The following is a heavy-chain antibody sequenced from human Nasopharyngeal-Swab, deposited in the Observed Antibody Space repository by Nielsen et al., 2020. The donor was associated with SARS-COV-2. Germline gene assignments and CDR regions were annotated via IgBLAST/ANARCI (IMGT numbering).Heavy chain of an antibody. CDR1: GFTFSSYG. V-gene: IGHV3-30*18. D-gene: IGHD2-15*01. CDR2: ISYDGSNK. J-gene: IGHJ3*02. Sequence: GESLKISCAASGFTFSSYGIHWIRQAPGKGLEWVAVISYDGSNKYYADSVKGRFTISRDNSKNTLYLQMNSLRAEDTAVYYCAKFPIVVVVAANAQDAFDIWGQGTMVTVSS. CDR3: AKFPIVVVVAANAQDAFDI.